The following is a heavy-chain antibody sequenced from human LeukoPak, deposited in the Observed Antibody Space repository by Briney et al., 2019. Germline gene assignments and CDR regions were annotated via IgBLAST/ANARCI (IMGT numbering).Heavy chain of an antibody. V-gene: IGHV3-48*01. CDR3: ARDKYSSGWRPYYFDY. J-gene: IGHJ4*02. Sequence: GSLRLSCAASGFTFSTYNMNWVRQAPGQGLEWVSYISSSSTTIYYADSVKGRFTISRDSAKNSQYLQMNSLRAEDTAVYYCARDKYSSGWRPYYFDYWGQGTLVTVSS. CDR1: GFTFSTYN. D-gene: IGHD6-19*01. CDR2: ISSSSTTI.